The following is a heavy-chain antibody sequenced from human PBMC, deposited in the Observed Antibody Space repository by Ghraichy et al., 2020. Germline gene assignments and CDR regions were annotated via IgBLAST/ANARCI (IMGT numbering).Heavy chain of an antibody. Sequence: GGSLRLSCAASGFTFSSYWMSWVRQAPGKGLEWVANIKQDGSEKYYVDSVKGRFTISRDNAKNSLYLQMNSLRAEDTAVYYCARDRYGDYGDWYFDLWGRGTLVTVSS. D-gene: IGHD4-17*01. J-gene: IGHJ2*01. CDR3: ARDRYGDYGDWYFDL. CDR2: IKQDGSEK. V-gene: IGHV3-7*01. CDR1: GFTFSSYW.